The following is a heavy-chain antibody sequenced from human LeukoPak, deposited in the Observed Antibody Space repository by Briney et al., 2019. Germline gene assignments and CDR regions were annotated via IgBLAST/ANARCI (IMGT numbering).Heavy chain of an antibody. J-gene: IGHJ4*02. D-gene: IGHD2-15*01. CDR1: GGSISSGGYS. Sequence: SETLSLTCAVSGGSISSGGYSWSWIRQPPGTGLEWIGYIYHSGSTYYNPSLKSRVTISVDRSKNQFSLKLSSVTAADTAVYYCAREGCSGGSCSFDYWGQGTLVTVSS. CDR2: IYHSGST. CDR3: AREGCSGGSCSFDY. V-gene: IGHV4-30-2*01.